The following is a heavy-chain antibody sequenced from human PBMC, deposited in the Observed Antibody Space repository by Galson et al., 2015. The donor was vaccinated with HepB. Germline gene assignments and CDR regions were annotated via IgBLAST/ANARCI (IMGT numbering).Heavy chain of an antibody. CDR1: GFSLTTTGMC. CDR3: ARTPRTRTHFYYGMDV. J-gene: IGHJ6*02. CDR2: IDWEDDK. Sequence: PALVKPTQTLTLTCTFSGFSLTTTGMCVTWVRQSPGRALEWLALIDWEDDKYYPTSLQTRLTTSKDTSKNQVVLTMTNMDPVDTATYFCARTPRTRTHFYYGMDVWGQGTTVTVSS. D-gene: IGHD1-1*01. V-gene: IGHV2-70*20.